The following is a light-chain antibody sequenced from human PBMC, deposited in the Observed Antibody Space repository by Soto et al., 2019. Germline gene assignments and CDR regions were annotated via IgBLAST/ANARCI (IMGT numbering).Light chain of an antibody. CDR3: STYINSITFVI. J-gene: IGLJ2*01. CDR1: SSDVGAYNY. V-gene: IGLV2-14*01. CDR2: EVS. Sequence: QSALTQPASVSGSPGQSITISCTGTSSDVGAYNYISWYQQHPGKAPKLMIYEVSNRPSGVSTRFSGSKSGNTASLTISGLQAEDEGDYYCSTYINSITFVIFGGVTKVTVL.